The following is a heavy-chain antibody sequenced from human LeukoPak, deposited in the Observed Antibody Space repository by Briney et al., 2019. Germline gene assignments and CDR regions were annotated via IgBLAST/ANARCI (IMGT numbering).Heavy chain of an antibody. V-gene: IGHV3-7*01. CDR1: GFTFSSSW. D-gene: IGHD3-10*01. CDR2: IKQDGSDK. CDR3: ARHSSGSYYTY. Sequence: GGSLRLSCAASGFTFSSSWMSWVRQPPGKGLEWVAHIKQDGSDKYYVDSVKGRFTISRDNAKNSLYLQLNSLRVEDTAMYYCARHSSGSYYTYWGQGTLVTVSS. J-gene: IGHJ4*02.